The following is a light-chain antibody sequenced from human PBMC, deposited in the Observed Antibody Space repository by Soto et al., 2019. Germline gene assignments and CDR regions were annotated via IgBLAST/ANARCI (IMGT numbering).Light chain of an antibody. J-gene: IGLJ1*01. Sequence: SYELTQPPSVSVAPGKTARITCGGNNIGSKSVHWYQQKPGQAPVLVIYYDSDRPSGIPERFSGYNSGNTATLTISRVEAGDEADYYCQVWDSSSDHHYVFGTGTQLTVL. CDR2: YDS. V-gene: IGLV3-21*04. CDR3: QVWDSSSDHHYV. CDR1: NIGSKS.